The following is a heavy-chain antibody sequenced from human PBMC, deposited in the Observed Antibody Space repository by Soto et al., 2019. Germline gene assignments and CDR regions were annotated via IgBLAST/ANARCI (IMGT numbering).Heavy chain of an antibody. D-gene: IGHD6-13*01. CDR3: ARSRSSGWYTNWFDP. J-gene: IGHJ5*02. V-gene: IGHV4-34*01. CDR2: INHSGST. CDR1: GGSFSGYY. Sequence: SETLSLTCAVYGGSFSGYYWSWIRQPPGKGLEWIGEINHSGSTNYNPSLKSRVTISVDTSKNQFSLKLSSVTAADTAVYYCARSRSSGWYTNWFDPWGQGTLVTVSS.